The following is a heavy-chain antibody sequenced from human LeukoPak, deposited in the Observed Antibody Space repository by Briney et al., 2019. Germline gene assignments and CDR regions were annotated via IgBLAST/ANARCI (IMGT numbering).Heavy chain of an antibody. D-gene: IGHD3-10*01. J-gene: IGHJ5*02. Sequence: PGGSLRLSCAASGFTFSSNWMSWVRQAPGKGLEWVANIKQDGSEKYYVDSVKGRFTISRDNAKNSLYLQMNSLRAEDTAVYYCARDYYGSGSYYNLQLAWGQGTLVTVSS. V-gene: IGHV3-7*01. CDR2: IKQDGSEK. CDR3: ARDYYGSGSYYNLQLA. CDR1: GFTFSSNW.